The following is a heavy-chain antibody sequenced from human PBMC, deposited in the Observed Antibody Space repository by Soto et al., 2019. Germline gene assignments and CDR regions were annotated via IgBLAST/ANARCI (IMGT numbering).Heavy chain of an antibody. CDR1: GGSINNHC. CDR2: IFYTGMS. Sequence: QVQLQESGPGLVKPSETLSLSCTVSGGSINNHCWSWVRQAPGKGLEWIGYIFYTGMSIYNPSLRSRVTISVDTSKNQFSLSLRSVTAADTAVYFCARESTSGWATGGLFEYWGQGALVTVSS. V-gene: IGHV4-59*11. D-gene: IGHD6-19*01. J-gene: IGHJ4*02. CDR3: ARESTSGWATGGLFEY.